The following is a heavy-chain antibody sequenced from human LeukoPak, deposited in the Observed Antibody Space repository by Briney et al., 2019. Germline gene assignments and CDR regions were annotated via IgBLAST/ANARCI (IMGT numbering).Heavy chain of an antibody. CDR1: GGSFSGYY. V-gene: IGHV4-34*01. J-gene: IGHJ6*03. Sequence: PSETLSLTCAVYGGSFSGYYWSWIRQPPGKGLEWIGEINHSGSTNYNPSLKSRVTISVDTSKNQFSLKLSSVTAADTAVYYCARHGNYYDSSGYPYYYYYYMDVWGKGTTVTISS. CDR2: INHSGST. D-gene: IGHD3-22*01. CDR3: ARHGNYYDSSGYPYYYYYYMDV.